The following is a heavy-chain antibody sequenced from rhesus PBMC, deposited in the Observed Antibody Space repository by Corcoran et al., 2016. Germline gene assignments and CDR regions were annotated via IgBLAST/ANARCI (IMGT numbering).Heavy chain of an antibody. CDR3: AKGPGYGLDS. J-gene: IGHJ6*01. CDR1: GFTFSSYG. Sequence: EVQLVESGGGLVQPGGSLRLSCAASGFTFSSYGMSWVRQAPGKGLEWVSYISNGGGSTYYADSVKGRFTISRDNSKNTLSLKMNSLRAEDTAVYYCAKGPGYGLDSWGQGVVVTVSS. D-gene: IGHD1-38*01. V-gene: IGHV3S5*01. CDR2: ISNGGGST.